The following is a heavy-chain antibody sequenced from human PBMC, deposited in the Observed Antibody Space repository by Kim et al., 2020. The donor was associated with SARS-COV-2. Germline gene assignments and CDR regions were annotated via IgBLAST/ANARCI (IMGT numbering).Heavy chain of an antibody. CDR3: ARAGGWYNAFDI. V-gene: IGHV4-59*01. Sequence: YNPSLKSRVTISVDTSKNQFSLKLSSVTAADTAVYYCARAGGWYNAFDIWGQGTMVTVSS. D-gene: IGHD2-15*01. J-gene: IGHJ3*02.